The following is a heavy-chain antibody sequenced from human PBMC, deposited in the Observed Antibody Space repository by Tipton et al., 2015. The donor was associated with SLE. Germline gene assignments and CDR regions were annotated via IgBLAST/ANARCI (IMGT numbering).Heavy chain of an antibody. CDR2: IRSKAYGGTT. CDR3: TGDQTTMIVVVTDY. CDR1: GFTFGDYA. D-gene: IGHD3-22*01. J-gene: IGHJ4*02. Sequence: SLRLSCTASGFTFGDYAMSWFRQAPGKGLEWVGFIRSKAYGGTTEYAASVIGRFTISRDDSKSIAYLQMNSLKTEDTAVYYCTGDQTTMIVVVTDYWGQGTLVTVSS. V-gene: IGHV3-49*03.